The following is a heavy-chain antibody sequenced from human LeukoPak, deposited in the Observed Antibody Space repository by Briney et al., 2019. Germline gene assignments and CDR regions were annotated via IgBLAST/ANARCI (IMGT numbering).Heavy chain of an antibody. J-gene: IGHJ6*02. V-gene: IGHV4-34*01. Sequence: TSETLSLTCAVYGGSFSGYYWSWIRQPPGKGLEWIGEINHSGSTNYNPSLKSRVTISVDTSKNQFSLKLSSVTAADTAVYYCARAAGWLQQDYYYGMDVWGQGTTVTVSS. CDR2: INHSGST. CDR1: GGSFSGYY. D-gene: IGHD5-24*01. CDR3: ARAAGWLQQDYYYGMDV.